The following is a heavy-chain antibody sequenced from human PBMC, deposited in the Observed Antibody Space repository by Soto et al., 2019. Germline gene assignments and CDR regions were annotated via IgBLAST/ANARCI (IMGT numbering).Heavy chain of an antibody. CDR2: ISSSSSYI. Sequence: EVQLVESGGGLVKPGGSLRLSCAASGFTFSSYSMNWVRQAPGKGLEWVSSISSSSSYIYYADSVKGRFTISRDNAKNSLYLQMNSLRAEDTAVYYCLNWNDFAFDIWGQGTMVTVSS. CDR3: LNWNDFAFDI. V-gene: IGHV3-21*01. CDR1: GFTFSSYS. D-gene: IGHD1-20*01. J-gene: IGHJ3*02.